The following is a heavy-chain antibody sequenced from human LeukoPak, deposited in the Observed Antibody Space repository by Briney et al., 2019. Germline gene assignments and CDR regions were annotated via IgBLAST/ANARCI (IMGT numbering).Heavy chain of an antibody. CDR2: IRQDGSDK. CDR3: AKQRGQGYYFDY. CDR1: GFTFSGYW. D-gene: IGHD1/OR15-1a*01. V-gene: IGHV3-7*01. Sequence: GGSLRLSCAASGFTFSGYWMSWVRQAPGKGLEWVSNIRQDGSDKYYVDSVRGRFTISRDNADYSLYLNMNSLRAEDSAVYYCAKQRGQGYYFDYWGQGILVTVSS. J-gene: IGHJ4*02.